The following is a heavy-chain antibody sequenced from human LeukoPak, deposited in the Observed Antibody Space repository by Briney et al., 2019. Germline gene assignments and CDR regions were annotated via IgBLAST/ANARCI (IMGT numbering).Heavy chain of an antibody. J-gene: IGHJ4*02. CDR3: ARSSTYGLGYFDY. Sequence: GGPLRLSCAASGFTVSSNYMSWVRQAPGKGLEWVSVIYTGGTTYYADSVKGRFTISRDNSKNTLYLQMNSLRAEDTAVYYCARSSTYGLGYFDYWGQGTLVTVSS. D-gene: IGHD3-10*01. CDR1: GFTVSSNY. CDR2: IYTGGTT. V-gene: IGHV3-53*01.